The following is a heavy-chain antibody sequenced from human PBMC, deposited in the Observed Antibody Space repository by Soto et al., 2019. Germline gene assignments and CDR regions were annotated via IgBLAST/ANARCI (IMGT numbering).Heavy chain of an antibody. CDR3: ARDATYYDILTGYYYGYYYMDV. Sequence: GGSLRLSCAASGFTVSSNYMSWVRQAPGKGLEWVSVIYSGGSTYYADSVKGRFTISRDNSKNTLHLQMNSLRAEDTAVYYCARDATYYDILTGYYYGYYYMDVWGKGTTVTVSS. D-gene: IGHD3-9*01. J-gene: IGHJ6*03. CDR2: IYSGGST. CDR1: GFTVSSNY. V-gene: IGHV3-66*01.